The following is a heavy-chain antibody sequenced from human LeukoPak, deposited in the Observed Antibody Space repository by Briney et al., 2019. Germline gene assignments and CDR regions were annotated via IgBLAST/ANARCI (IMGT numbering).Heavy chain of an antibody. Sequence: GGSLRLSCAASGFTFSYHWMTWVRQAPGKGLEWVAVIWYDGSNKYYADSVKGRFTISRDDSKNTLDLQMNSLRAEDTAVYYCARADPEADFSAFDIWGQGTMVTVSS. D-gene: IGHD2/OR15-2a*01. V-gene: IGHV3-33*08. J-gene: IGHJ3*02. CDR2: IWYDGSNK. CDR1: GFTFSYHW. CDR3: ARADPEADFSAFDI.